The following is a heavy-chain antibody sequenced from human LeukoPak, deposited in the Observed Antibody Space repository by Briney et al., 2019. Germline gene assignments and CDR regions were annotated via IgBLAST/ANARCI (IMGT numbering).Heavy chain of an antibody. D-gene: IGHD3-10*01. CDR3: AHRSRRVPFDY. V-gene: IGHV2-5*02. CDR2: IYWDDDK. Sequence: SGPTLVKPTQTLTLTCTCSGISLSTSGVGVGWIRQPPGKALEWLALIYWDDDKRYSPSLKSRLTITKDTSKNQVVLTMTNMDPVDKATYYCAHRSRRVPFDYWGQGTRSTCPQ. CDR1: GISLSTSGVG. J-gene: IGHJ4*02.